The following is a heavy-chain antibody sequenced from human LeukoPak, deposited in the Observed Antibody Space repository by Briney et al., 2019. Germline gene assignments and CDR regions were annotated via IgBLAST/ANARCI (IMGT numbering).Heavy chain of an antibody. Sequence: SETLSLTCTVSGDSISSDDRYWSWIRQPPGEGLEWIGYIYYSGSTYYNPSLKSRVTISVDTSKNQFSLKLSSVTAADTAVYYCARLRSPPVLRYFDWLSYFDYWGQGTLVTVSS. V-gene: IGHV4-30-4*01. D-gene: IGHD3-9*01. CDR3: ARLRSPPVLRYFDWLSYFDY. J-gene: IGHJ4*02. CDR2: IYYSGST. CDR1: GDSISSDDRY.